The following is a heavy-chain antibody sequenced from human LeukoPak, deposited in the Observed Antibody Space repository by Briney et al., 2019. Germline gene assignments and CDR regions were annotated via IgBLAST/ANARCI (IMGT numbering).Heavy chain of an antibody. Sequence: PGGSLRLSCAASGFTFSGYSLNWVRQAPGKGLEWVASISSSGGYMYYADSVKGRFTISRDNAKNSLYLQMSSLRAEDTAVYYCAKGYYMDVWGKGTTVTVSS. CDR2: ISSSGGYM. CDR3: AKGYYMDV. CDR1: GFTFSGYS. J-gene: IGHJ6*03. V-gene: IGHV3-21*04.